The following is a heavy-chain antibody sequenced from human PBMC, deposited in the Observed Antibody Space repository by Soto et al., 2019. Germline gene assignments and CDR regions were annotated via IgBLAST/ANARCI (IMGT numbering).Heavy chain of an antibody. CDR2: INHSGST. CDR1: GGSISSGGYS. J-gene: IGHJ3*02. D-gene: IGHD2-15*01. Sequence: SETLSLTCAVSGGSISSGGYSWSWIRQPPGKGLEWIGNINHSGSTNYNPSLKSRVTISVDTSKNQFSLKLSSVTAADTAVYYCARGLVSPVVVVAATRNVNYVGAFDIWGQGTMVTVSS. CDR3: ARGLVSPVVVVAATRNVNYVGAFDI. V-gene: IGHV4-30-2*01.